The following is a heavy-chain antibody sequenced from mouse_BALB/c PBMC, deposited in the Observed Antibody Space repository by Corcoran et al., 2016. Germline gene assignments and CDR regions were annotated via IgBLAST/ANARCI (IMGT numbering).Heavy chain of an antibody. CDR3: ARALLRTLYAMDY. CDR2: INPYNDGT. Sequence: EVQLQQSGPELVKPGASVKMFCKASGYTFTSYVMHWVKQKPGQWLEWIGYINPYNDGTKYNAKFKGKATLTSDKSSSTAYMALSSLTSEDSAVYYCARALLRTLYAMDYWGQGTSVTVSS. J-gene: IGHJ4*01. D-gene: IGHD1-2*01. V-gene: IGHV1S136*01. CDR1: GYTFTSYV.